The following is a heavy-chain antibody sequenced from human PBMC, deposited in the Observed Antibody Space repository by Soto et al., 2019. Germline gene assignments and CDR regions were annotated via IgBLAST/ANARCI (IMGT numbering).Heavy chain of an antibody. J-gene: IGHJ6*04. CDR2: IYYSGRT. V-gene: IGHV4-39*01. CDR1: GGSISSSGYY. D-gene: IGHD6-6*01. CDR3: ATQESSSAAYSYGMDV. Sequence: PSETLSLTCTVSGGSISSSGYYWGWIRQPPWKGLEWIGNIYYSGRTFYNPSLKSRVTMSVGTSKNQFSLKLSSVTAADTAVYYCATQESSSAAYSYGMDVWGEGXTVTVYS.